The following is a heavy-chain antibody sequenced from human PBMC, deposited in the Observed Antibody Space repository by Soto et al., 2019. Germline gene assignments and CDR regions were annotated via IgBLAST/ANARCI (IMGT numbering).Heavy chain of an antibody. D-gene: IGHD3-16*02. V-gene: IGHV4-30-2*01. Sequence: PSETLSLTCAVSGGSISSGGYSWSWIRQPPGKGLEWIGYIYHSGGTYYNPSLKSRVTISVDRSKNQFSLKLSSVTAADTAVYYCARAVEYYDYVWGSYRLDYFDYWGQGTLVTVSS. J-gene: IGHJ4*02. CDR1: GGSISSGGYS. CDR3: ARAVEYYDYVWGSYRLDYFDY. CDR2: IYHSGGT.